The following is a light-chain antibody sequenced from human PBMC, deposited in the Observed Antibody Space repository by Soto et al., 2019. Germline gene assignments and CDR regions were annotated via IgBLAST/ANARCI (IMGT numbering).Light chain of an antibody. CDR3: ASHTTSKTWV. Sequence: QSVLTQAASASGSPGQSITISCTGTSSDVGAYNHVSWYQQRPGKVPKVVIFEVNNRPSGVSSRFSGSKSGNTAYLTISGLQTEDEADYYCASHTTSKTWVFGGGTQLTVL. V-gene: IGLV2-14*01. CDR1: SSDVGAYNH. CDR2: EVN. J-gene: IGLJ3*02.